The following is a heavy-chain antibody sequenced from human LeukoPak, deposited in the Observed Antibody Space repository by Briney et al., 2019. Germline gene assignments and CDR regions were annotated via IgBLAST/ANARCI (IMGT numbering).Heavy chain of an antibody. CDR1: GFTFSSYA. CDR2: ISGSGGST. CDR3: AKAGYCSSTSCYSYPDGN. Sequence: PGGSLRLSCAASGFTFSSYAMSWVRQAPGKGLEWVSAISGSGGSTYYADSVKGRFTVSRDNSKNTLYLQMNSLRAEDTAVYYCAKAGYCSSTSCYSYPDGNWGQGTLVTVSS. V-gene: IGHV3-23*01. D-gene: IGHD2-2*02. J-gene: IGHJ4*02.